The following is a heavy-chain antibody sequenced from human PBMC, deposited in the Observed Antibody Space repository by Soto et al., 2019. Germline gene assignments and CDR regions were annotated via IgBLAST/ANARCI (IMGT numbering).Heavy chain of an antibody. CDR2: IIPIFGTA. D-gene: IGHD1-26*01. CDR3: ARVRVVGGWDAFDI. Sequence: SVKVSCKASGGTFSSYAISWVRQAPGQGLEWMGGIIPIFGTANYAQKFQGRVTITADESTSTAYMELSSLRSEDTAVYYCARVRVVGGWDAFDIWGQGTMVPVSS. V-gene: IGHV1-69*13. J-gene: IGHJ3*02. CDR1: GGTFSSYA.